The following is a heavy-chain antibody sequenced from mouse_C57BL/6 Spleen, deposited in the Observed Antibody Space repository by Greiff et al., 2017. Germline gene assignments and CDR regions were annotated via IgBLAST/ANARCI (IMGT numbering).Heavy chain of an antibody. J-gene: IGHJ1*03. Sequence: QVQLQQPGAELVKPGASVKLSCKASGYTFTSYWMQWVKQRPGPGLEWIGEIDPSDSYTNYNQKFKGKATLTVDTSSSTAYMQLSSLTSEDSAVYYCARPSYGSSPYWYFDVWGTGTTVTVSS. CDR1: GYTFTSYW. CDR3: ARPSYGSSPYWYFDV. V-gene: IGHV1-50*01. CDR2: IDPSDSYT. D-gene: IGHD1-1*01.